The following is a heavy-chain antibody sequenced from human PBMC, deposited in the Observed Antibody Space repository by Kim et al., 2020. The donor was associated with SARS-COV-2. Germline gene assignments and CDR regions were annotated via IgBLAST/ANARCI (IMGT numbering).Heavy chain of an antibody. D-gene: IGHD3-10*01. Sequence: GTTDYAAPVKGRFTISRDDSKNTLYLQMNSLKTEDTAVYYCTTDWPGMDVWGQGTTVTVSS. CDR2: GTT. CDR3: TTDWPGMDV. J-gene: IGHJ6*02. V-gene: IGHV3-15*01.